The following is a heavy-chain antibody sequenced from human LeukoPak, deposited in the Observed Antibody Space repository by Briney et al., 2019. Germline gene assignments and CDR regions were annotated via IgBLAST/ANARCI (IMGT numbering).Heavy chain of an antibody. Sequence: GGSLRLSCAASGFTFSSYGMHWVRQAPGKGLEWVAFIRYDGSNKYYADSVKGRFTISRDNSKNTLYQQMNSLRAEDTAVYYCAKDLGNWNSEYYFDYWGQGTLVTVSS. CDR2: IRYDGSNK. CDR3: AKDLGNWNSEYYFDY. V-gene: IGHV3-30*02. CDR1: GFTFSSYG. D-gene: IGHD1-7*01. J-gene: IGHJ4*02.